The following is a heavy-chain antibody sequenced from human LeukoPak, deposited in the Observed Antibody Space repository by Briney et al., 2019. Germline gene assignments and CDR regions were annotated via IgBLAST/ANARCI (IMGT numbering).Heavy chain of an antibody. D-gene: IGHD5-24*01. J-gene: IGHJ4*02. Sequence: PGGSLRLSCAASGFTFSSYAMSWVRQAPGKGLEWVSAISGSGGSTYYADSVKGRFTISRDNPKNTLYLQMNSLRAEDTAVYYCARGKRWLQLWTLGLTRYFDYWGQGTLVTVSS. CDR2: ISGSGGST. CDR1: GFTFSSYA. V-gene: IGHV3-23*01. CDR3: ARGKRWLQLWTLGLTRYFDY.